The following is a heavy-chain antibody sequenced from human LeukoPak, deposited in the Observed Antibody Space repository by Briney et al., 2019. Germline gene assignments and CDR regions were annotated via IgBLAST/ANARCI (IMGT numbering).Heavy chain of an antibody. CDR1: GGSISSGDYY. V-gene: IGHV4-30-4*01. CDR2: IYYSGST. Sequence: PSETPSLTCTVSGGSISSGDYYWSWIRQPPGKGLEWIGYIYYSGSTYYNPSLKSRVTISVDTSKNQFSLKLSSVTAADTAVYYCARERHSSGYYDPWGQGTMVTVSS. D-gene: IGHD3-22*01. CDR3: ARERHSSGYYDP. J-gene: IGHJ3*01.